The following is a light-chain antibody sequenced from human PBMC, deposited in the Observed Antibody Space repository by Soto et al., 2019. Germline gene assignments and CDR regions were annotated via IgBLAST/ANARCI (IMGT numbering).Light chain of an antibody. CDR2: AAS. CDR1: QSVSKY. CDR3: QPNYSTPHA. V-gene: IGKV1-39*01. J-gene: IGKJ4*02. Sequence: QGTQCPSSLSASVVDRVSIAVRASQSVSKYLNWYQQKPGKAPKLLIYAASSLQSGVPSRFSGSGSGTDFTLTINSLQPEDLATQFSQPNYSTPHAFGGGTKVDIK.